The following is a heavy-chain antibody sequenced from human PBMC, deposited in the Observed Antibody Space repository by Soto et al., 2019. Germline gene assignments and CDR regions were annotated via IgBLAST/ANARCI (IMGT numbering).Heavy chain of an antibody. J-gene: IGHJ4*02. D-gene: IGHD3-16*01. CDR3: ARDQGGTGLMPFDY. V-gene: IGHV3-11*01. CDR1: GLTFSDYY. CDR2: ISSSGSTM. Sequence: QVQLAESGGGLVKPGGSLRLSCAASGLTFSDYYMSWIRQAPGKGLEWVSGISSSGSTMYYAGSVKGRFTISRDNAKNSLYLRMDSLRAEDTAVYYCARDQGGTGLMPFDYWGQGTLVTVSS.